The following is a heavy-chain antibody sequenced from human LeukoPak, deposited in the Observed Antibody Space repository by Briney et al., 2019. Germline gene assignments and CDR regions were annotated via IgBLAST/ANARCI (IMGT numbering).Heavy chain of an antibody. CDR1: GYTFTSYG. Sequence: ASVKVSCKASGYTFTSYGISWVRQAPGQGLEWMGWISAYNGNTNYAQKLQGRVTTTTDTSTSTAYMELRSLRSDDTAVYYCARDTYEHPYFDYWGQGTLVTVSS. D-gene: IGHD3-3*01. CDR3: ARDTYEHPYFDY. V-gene: IGHV1-18*01. CDR2: ISAYNGNT. J-gene: IGHJ4*02.